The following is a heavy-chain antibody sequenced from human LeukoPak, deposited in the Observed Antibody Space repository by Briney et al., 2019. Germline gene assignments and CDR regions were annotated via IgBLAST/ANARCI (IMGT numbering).Heavy chain of an antibody. D-gene: IGHD3-22*01. CDR3: ARGEPYYYDSSGHL. CDR2: INWNGGST. Sequence: GGSLRLSCAASGFTFDDYGMSWVRQAPGKGLEWVSGINWNGGSTGYADSVKGRFTISRDNAKNSLYLQMNSLRAEDTALYYCARGEPYYYDSSGHLWGQGTLVTVSP. V-gene: IGHV3-20*04. J-gene: IGHJ5*02. CDR1: GFTFDDYG.